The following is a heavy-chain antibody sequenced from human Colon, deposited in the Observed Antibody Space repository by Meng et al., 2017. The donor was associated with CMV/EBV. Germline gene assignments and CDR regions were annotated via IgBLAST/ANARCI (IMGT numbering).Heavy chain of an antibody. CDR2: ITGSGRKV. V-gene: IGHV3-21*04. D-gene: IGHD2-8*01. CDR1: GFSLSSAW. CDR3: ARLMDDRPGWFDP. J-gene: IGHJ5*02. Sequence: GESLKISCVASGFSLSSAWIHWVRQVPGKGLEWLSSITGSGRKVFYGDSMDGRITISRDNANNSLFLHMNSLTAEDTAVYYCARLMDDRPGWFDPWGQGTLVTVSS.